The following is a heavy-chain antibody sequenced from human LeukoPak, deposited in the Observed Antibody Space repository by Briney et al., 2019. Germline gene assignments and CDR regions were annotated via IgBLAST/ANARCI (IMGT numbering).Heavy chain of an antibody. CDR2: IYTSGST. CDR1: GGSISSYY. D-gene: IGHD4-11*01. V-gene: IGHV4-59*01. Sequence: AETLSLTCTVSGGSISSYYCSWVRQPPGNGLEWIGYIYTSGSTNYNTSLTSRVTISVDTSRNQSSLKMSFVTDADTAVYSCARALSHSNYKAPYYSGMDVWGQGTTVTVSS. CDR3: ARALSHSNYKAPYYSGMDV. J-gene: IGHJ6*02.